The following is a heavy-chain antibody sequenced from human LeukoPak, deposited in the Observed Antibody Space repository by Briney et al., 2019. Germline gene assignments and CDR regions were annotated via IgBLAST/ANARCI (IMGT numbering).Heavy chain of an antibody. CDR1: GFTFSSYA. Sequence: PGRSLRLSCAASGFTFSSYAMHWVRQAPGKGLEWVAVISYDGSNKYYADSVKGRFTISRDNSKNTLYLQMNSLRAEDTAVYYCARGEWFQTSSAFDIWGQGTMVTVSS. V-gene: IGHV3-30-3*01. J-gene: IGHJ3*02. CDR3: ARGEWFQTSSAFDI. D-gene: IGHD3-3*01. CDR2: ISYDGSNK.